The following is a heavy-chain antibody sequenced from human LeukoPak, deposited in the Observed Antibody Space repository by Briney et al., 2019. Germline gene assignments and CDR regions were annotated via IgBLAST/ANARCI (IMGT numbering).Heavy chain of an antibody. J-gene: IGHJ3*02. V-gene: IGHV3-7*01. CDR2: IKQDGSEK. CDR3: ARDGLGYCSSTSCYFDAFDI. D-gene: IGHD2-2*01. Sequence: PGGSLRLSCAASGFTLSSYWMSWVRQAPGKGLEWVANIKQDGSEKYYVDSVKGRFTISRDNAKNSLYLQMNSLRAEDTAVYYCARDGLGYCSSTSCYFDAFDIWGQGTMVTVSS. CDR1: GFTLSSYW.